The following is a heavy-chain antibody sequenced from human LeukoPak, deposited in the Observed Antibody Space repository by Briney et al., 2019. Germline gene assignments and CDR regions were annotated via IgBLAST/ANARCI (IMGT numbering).Heavy chain of an antibody. D-gene: IGHD2-15*01. CDR2: ISGSGGST. V-gene: IGHV3-23*01. CDR1: GFTFSSYA. J-gene: IGHJ4*02. Sequence: PGGSLRLSCAASGFTFSSYAMSWVRQAPGKGLEWVSAISGSGGSTYYADSVKGRFTISRDNSKNTLYLQMNSLRAEDTAVYYCARTYRYCSGGSCYSIFPDYWGQGTLVTVSS. CDR3: ARTYRYCSGGSCYSIFPDY.